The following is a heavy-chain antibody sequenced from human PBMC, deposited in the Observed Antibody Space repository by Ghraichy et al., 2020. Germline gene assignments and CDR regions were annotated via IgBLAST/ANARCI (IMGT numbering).Heavy chain of an antibody. CDR1: GYTFTSYD. V-gene: IGHV1-8*01. CDR3: ARGPARLGRSFQLEPPDY. J-gene: IGHJ4*02. D-gene: IGHD1-1*01. Sequence: ASVKVSCKASGYTFTSYDINWVRQATGQGLEWMGWMNPNSGNTGYAQKFQGRVTMTRNTSISTAYMELSSLRSEDTAVYYCARGPARLGRSFQLEPPDYWGQGTLVTVSS. CDR2: MNPNSGNT.